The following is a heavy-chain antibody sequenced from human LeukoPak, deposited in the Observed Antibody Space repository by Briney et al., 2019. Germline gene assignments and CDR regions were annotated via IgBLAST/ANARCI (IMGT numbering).Heavy chain of an antibody. V-gene: IGHV3-30*04. J-gene: IGHJ4*02. D-gene: IGHD6-25*01. Sequence: GGSLRLSCAASGFTFSSYAMHWVRQAPGKGLEWVAVISYDGSSKYYADSVKGRFTISRDNSKNTVYLQMNSLRAEDTAVYYCAKDRRLAAFDYGGQGTLVTVSS. CDR1: GFTFSSYA. CDR3: AKDRRLAAFDY. CDR2: ISYDGSSK.